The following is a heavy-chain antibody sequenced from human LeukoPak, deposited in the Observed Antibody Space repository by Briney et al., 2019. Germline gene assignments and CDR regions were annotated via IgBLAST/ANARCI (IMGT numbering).Heavy chain of an antibody. CDR1: GFTFSSYG. V-gene: IGHV3-30*03. J-gene: IGHJ4*02. CDR2: ISYDGSNK. D-gene: IGHD2-15*01. CDR3: ARAPKEFVVVVAATLDY. Sequence: GRSLRLSCAASGFTFSSYGMHWVCQAPGKGLEWVAVISYDGSNKYYADSVKGRFTISRDNSKNTLYLQMNSLRAEDTAVYYCARAPKEFVVVVAATLDYWGQGTLVTVSS.